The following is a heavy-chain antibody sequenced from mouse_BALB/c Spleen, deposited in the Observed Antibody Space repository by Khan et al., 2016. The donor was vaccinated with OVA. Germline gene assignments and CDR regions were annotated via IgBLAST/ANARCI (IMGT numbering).Heavy chain of an antibody. CDR1: GYTFTDFT. D-gene: IGHD2-1*01. Sequence: QVQLQQSGAELVRPGVSVKISCKGSGYTFTDFTMHWVKQSHGKGLEWIGVISTYYGDANYNQKFKGKATMTVDKSSSTAYMELARLTSEDSAIYYCAREGGGGKFEYWGQGTLVTVSA. CDR2: ISTYYGDA. J-gene: IGHJ3*01. V-gene: IGHV1S137*01. CDR3: AREGGGGKFEY.